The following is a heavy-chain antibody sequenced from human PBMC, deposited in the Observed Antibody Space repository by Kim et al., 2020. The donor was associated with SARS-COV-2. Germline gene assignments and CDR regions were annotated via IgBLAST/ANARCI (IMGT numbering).Heavy chain of an antibody. V-gene: IGHV3-20*04. D-gene: IGHD3-16*01. J-gene: IGHJ4*02. CDR1: GFTFDDYG. Sequence: GGSLRLSCAASGFTFDDYGMSWVRQTPGKGLEWVSGINRNSGSIGYADSVKGRFTISRDNAKKSLYLQMNGLRVEDTALYYCVSGHAGGPFDLWGQGSL. CDR2: INRNSGSI. CDR3: VSGHAGGPFDL.